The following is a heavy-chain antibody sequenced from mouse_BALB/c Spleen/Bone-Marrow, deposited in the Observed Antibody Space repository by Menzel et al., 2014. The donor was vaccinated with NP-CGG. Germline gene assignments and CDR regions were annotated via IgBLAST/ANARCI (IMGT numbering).Heavy chain of an antibody. CDR2: INPSNGGT. Sequence: VQLQQSGAELVKPGASVKLSCKASGYTFTSYYMYWVKQRPGQGLEWIGGINPSNGGTNFNEKFKSKATLTVDKSSSAAYMQRGSLTSEDSAVYYCTRYTYGDYPYYYAMDYWGQGTSVTVPS. CDR3: TRYTYGDYPYYYAMDY. CDR1: GYTFTSYY. D-gene: IGHD2-13*01. J-gene: IGHJ4*01. V-gene: IGHV1S81*02.